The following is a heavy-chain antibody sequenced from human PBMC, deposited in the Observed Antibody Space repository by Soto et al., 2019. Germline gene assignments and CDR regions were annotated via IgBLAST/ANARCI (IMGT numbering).Heavy chain of an antibody. V-gene: IGHV1-69*11. J-gene: IGHJ6*02. D-gene: IGHD3-16*02. CDR1: GGTFSSSG. Sequence: QVHLVQSGTEVKKPGSSVKVSCKASGGTFSSSGFSWVRQAPGQGLEWMGMIVPSLDTTNYAQKFQARVTITADEVTSTAYMELRSLSSEDTAVYYCARWPLPRYTADPYAVDVWGQGTRVIVSS. CDR3: ARWPLPRYTADPYAVDV. CDR2: IVPSLDTT.